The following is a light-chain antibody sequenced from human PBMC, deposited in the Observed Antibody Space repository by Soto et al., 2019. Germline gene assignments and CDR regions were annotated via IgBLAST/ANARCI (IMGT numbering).Light chain of an antibody. J-gene: IGKJ5*01. Sequence: DIQMTQSPSTLSASVGDRVTITCRASQSISSWVAWYQQKPGKAPKLLIYKASSLESGVPSRFSGSGSGTEFTLTISRLQPDDFATSYCQQYNSYSITFGQGTRLEIK. CDR1: QSISSW. V-gene: IGKV1-5*03. CDR3: QQYNSYSIT. CDR2: KAS.